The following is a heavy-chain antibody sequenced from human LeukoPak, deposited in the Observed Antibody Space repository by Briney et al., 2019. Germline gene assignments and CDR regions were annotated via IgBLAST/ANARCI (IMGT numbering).Heavy chain of an antibody. CDR3: ARGRHLYDAFDI. D-gene: IGHD2-8*01. V-gene: IGHV1-3*03. CDR1: GYTFTGYY. Sequence: ASVRVSCKASGYTFTGYYMHWVRQAPGQRLEWMGWINAGNGNTKYSQEFQGRVTITRDTSASTAYMELSSLRSEDMAVYYCARGRHLYDAFDIWGQGTMVTVSS. CDR2: INAGNGNT. J-gene: IGHJ3*02.